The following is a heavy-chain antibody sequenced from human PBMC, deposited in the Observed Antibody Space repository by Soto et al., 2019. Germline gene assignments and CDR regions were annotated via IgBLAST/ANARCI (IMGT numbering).Heavy chain of an antibody. J-gene: IGHJ5*02. CDR3: VRDASSGYRGWWDP. CDR2: ISPYNGDT. V-gene: IGHV1-18*01. D-gene: IGHD5-18*01. Sequence: QVQLVQSGTEVKKPGASVMVSCKTSGYTFTSYGVSWVRQASGQGLEWMGLISPYNGDTIYARKFQGRVTVTADTATSTVYMELRSLRSDDTAVYYCVRDASSGYRGWWDPWGQGTLVTVSS. CDR1: GYTFTSYG.